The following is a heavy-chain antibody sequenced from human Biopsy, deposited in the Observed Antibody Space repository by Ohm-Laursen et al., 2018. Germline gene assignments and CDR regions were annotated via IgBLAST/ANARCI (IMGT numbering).Heavy chain of an antibody. J-gene: IGHJ2*01. D-gene: IGHD4-23*01. CDR1: GGSISSNSYY. Sequence: SDTLSLTCTVSGGSISSNSYYWGWIRQSPGKGLEWVGSDYYSGSTYYNPSLKSRVTVSVDRSKNQFSLKLNSVTAADTAVYYCARRPYGGTRYWYFDLWGRGTLVTVSS. CDR3: ARRPYGGTRYWYFDL. CDR2: DYYSGST. V-gene: IGHV4-39*07.